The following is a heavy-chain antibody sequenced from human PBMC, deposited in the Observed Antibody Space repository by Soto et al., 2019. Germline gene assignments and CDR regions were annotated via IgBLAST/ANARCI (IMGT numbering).Heavy chain of an antibody. CDR2: NYYSGST. Sequence: QVQLQESGPGLVKPSQTLSLTCTVSVASISSGGYYWSWIRQHPGEGLEWIGYNYYSGSTSYNPSLKSRVTISVDTSKNQFSLKLSSVTDADTAVYYCARESKYDTSGYPPWFAPWGQGTLVTVSS. D-gene: IGHD3-22*01. J-gene: IGHJ5*02. CDR1: VASISSGGYY. CDR3: ARESKYDTSGYPPWFAP. V-gene: IGHV4-31*03.